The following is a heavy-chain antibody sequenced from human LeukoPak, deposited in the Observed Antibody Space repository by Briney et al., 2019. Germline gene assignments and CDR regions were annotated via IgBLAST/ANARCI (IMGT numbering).Heavy chain of an antibody. J-gene: IGHJ6*03. D-gene: IGHD3-3*01. CDR2: IYPNSGAT. V-gene: IGHV1-2*02. CDR1: GYTFTGYY. Sequence: GASVKVSCKASGYTFTGYYMHWVRQAPGQGLEWMGWIYPNSGATKYAQKFQGRVTMTRDTSISTAYMELSSLRSEDTAVYYCARGVYYDFWSGYLSFRYYYYMDVWGKGTTVTVSS. CDR3: ARGVYYDFWSGYLSFRYYYYMDV.